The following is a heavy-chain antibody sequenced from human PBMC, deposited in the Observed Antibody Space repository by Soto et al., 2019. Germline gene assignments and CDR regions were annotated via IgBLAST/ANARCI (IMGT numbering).Heavy chain of an antibody. V-gene: IGHV4-34*01. CDR2: INHSGST. CDR3: ARVRLTVATINYYYYGMDV. J-gene: IGHJ6*02. CDR1: GGSFSGYY. Sequence: PSETLSLTCAVYGGSFSGYYWSWIRQPPGKGLEWVGVINHSGSTNYNASLKSRVTISVETSKNQFSLKLSSVTAADTALYYCARVRLTVATINYYYYGMDVWGQGTTVTV. D-gene: IGHD5-12*01.